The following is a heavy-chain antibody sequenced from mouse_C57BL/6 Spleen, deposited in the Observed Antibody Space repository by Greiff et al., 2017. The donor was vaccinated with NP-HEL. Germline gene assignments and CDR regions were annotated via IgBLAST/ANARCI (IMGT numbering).Heavy chain of an antibody. V-gene: IGHV1-76*01. D-gene: IGHD1-1*01. Sequence: QVQLQQSGAELVRPGASVKLSCKASGYTFTDYYINWVKQRPGQGLEWIARIYPGSGNTYYNEKFKGKATLTAEKSSSTAYMQLSSLTSEDSAVYFCAIHYGGSVFDYWGQGTTLTVSS. CDR2: IYPGSGNT. J-gene: IGHJ2*01. CDR3: AIHYGGSVFDY. CDR1: GYTFTDYY.